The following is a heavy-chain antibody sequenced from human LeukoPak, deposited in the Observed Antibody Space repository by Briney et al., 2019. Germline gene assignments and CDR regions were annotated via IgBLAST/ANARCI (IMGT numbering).Heavy chain of an antibody. J-gene: IGHJ4*02. CDR2: ISGSGGST. D-gene: IGHD4-23*01. CDR3: AKDTYGGNSPTFDY. CDR1: GFTFSSYA. Sequence: PGGSLRLSCAASGFTFSSYAMGWVRQAPGKGLEWVSAISGSGGSTYYADSVKGRFTISRDNSKNTLYLQMNSLRAEDTAVYYCAKDTYGGNSPTFDYWGQGTLVTVSS. V-gene: IGHV3-23*01.